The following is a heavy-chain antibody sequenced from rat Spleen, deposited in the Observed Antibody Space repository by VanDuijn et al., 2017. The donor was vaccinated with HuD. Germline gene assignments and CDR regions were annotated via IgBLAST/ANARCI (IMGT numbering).Heavy chain of an antibody. CDR2: INTGGGNT. CDR1: GFTFSDYY. V-gene: IGHV5-27*01. J-gene: IGHJ1*01. Sequence: EVQLVESDGGLVQPGRSLKLSCAASGFTFSDYYMAWVRQAPTKGLEWVAYINTGGGNTYYRDSVRGRFTISRNNAKSTLYLQMDSLRSEDTATYYCTTVERTYWYFDFWGPGTMVTVSS. CDR3: TTVERTYWYFDF.